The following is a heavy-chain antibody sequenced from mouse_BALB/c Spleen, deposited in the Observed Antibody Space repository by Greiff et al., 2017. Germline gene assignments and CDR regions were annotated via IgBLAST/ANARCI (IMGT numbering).Heavy chain of an antibody. CDR2: INPYNGDT. D-gene: IGHD1-2*01. CDR3: GRGDYGYGHWFAY. V-gene: IGHV1-37*01. J-gene: IGHJ3*01. CDR1: GYSFTGYF. Sequence: EVQGVESGPELVKPGASVKISCKASGYSFTGYFMNWVKQSHGKSLEWIGRINPYNGDTFYNQKFKGKATLTVDKSSSTAHMELLSLTSEDSAVYYCGRGDYGYGHWFAYWGQGTLVTVSA.